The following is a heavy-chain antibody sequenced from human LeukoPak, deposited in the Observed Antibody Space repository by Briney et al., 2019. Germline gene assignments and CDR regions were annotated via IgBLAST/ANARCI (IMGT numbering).Heavy chain of an antibody. CDR2: INWNGRRT. CDR3: ARAFSPYNSLLDY. V-gene: IGHV3-20*04. CDR1: GFTFSSYE. Sequence: GGSLRLSCAASGFTFSSYEMNWVRQAPGKGLEWVSDINWNGRRTGYADSVKGRFTISRDNAKNSLYLQMNSLRVEDTALYYCARAFSPYNSLLDYWGQGTLVTVSS. D-gene: IGHD1-1*01. J-gene: IGHJ4*02.